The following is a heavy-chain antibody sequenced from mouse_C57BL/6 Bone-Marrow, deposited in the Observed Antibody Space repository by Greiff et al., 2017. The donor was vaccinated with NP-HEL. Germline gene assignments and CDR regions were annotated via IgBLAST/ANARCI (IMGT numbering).Heavy chain of an antibody. CDR1: GFTFSSYG. V-gene: IGHV5-6*01. J-gene: IGHJ1*03. Sequence: EVQLVESGGDLVKPGGSLKLSCAASGFTFSSYGMSWVRQTPDKRLEWVATISSGGSYTYYPDSVKGRFTISRDNAKNTLYLQMSSLKSEDTAMYYCARLVYWYFDVWGIGTTVTVSS. CDR3: ARLVYWYFDV. CDR2: ISSGGSYT.